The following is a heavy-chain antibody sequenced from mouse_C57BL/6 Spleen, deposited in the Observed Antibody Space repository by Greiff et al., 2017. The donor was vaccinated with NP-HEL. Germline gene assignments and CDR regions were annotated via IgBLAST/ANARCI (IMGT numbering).Heavy chain of an antibody. J-gene: IGHJ1*03. D-gene: IGHD2-5*01. CDR3: AKNDYSNPRYFDV. CDR2: IWRGGST. V-gene: IGHV2-5*01. Sequence: VKLMESGPGLVQPSQSLSITCTVSGFSLTSYGVHWVRQSPGKGLEWLGVIWRGGSTDYNAAFMSRLSITKDNSKSQVFFKMNSLQADDTAIYYCAKNDYSNPRYFDVWGTGTTVTVSS. CDR1: GFSLTSYG.